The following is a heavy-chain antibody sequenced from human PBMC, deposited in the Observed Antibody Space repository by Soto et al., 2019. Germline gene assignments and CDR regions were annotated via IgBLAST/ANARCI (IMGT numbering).Heavy chain of an antibody. CDR3: SRRVGAYYYSLDV. CDR2: IYPGHSST. D-gene: IGHD3-10*01. Sequence: GASMKISCKGSGYTFTSYWIGWVRQMPGKGLEWMGIIYPGHSSTRYSPYFQGQVTISADKSISTAYLQWSSLTSSDTAIYYCSRRVGAYYYSLDVLGQGTTVTVSS. CDR1: GYTFTSYW. J-gene: IGHJ6*02. V-gene: IGHV5-51*01.